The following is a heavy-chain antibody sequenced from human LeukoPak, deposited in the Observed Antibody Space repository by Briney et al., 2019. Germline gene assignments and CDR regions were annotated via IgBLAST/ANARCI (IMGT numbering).Heavy chain of an antibody. CDR3: ARGEDGYYGSGRYYETPFDY. Sequence: KASETLSLTCTVSGDSISSSKYYWGWIRQPPGKGLEWIGSIYYSGSTYYSPSLKSRVTISVDTSKKQFSLKLTSVTAADTAVYYCARGEDGYYGSGRYYETPFDYWGQGTLVTVSS. CDR2: IYYSGST. J-gene: IGHJ4*02. V-gene: IGHV4-39*07. CDR1: GDSISSSKYY. D-gene: IGHD3-10*01.